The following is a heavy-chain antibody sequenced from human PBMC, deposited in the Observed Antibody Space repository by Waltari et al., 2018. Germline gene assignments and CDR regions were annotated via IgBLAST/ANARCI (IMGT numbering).Heavy chain of an antibody. D-gene: IGHD3-10*01. V-gene: IGHV1-69*08. CDR1: GGTFSSYA. CDR3: VRDEPQTTFGDDGFDV. CDR2: VIPVFGTA. Sequence: QVHLVQSGAEVKKPGSSVRVSCKTSGGTFSSYAFSWVRQAPGQGLEWMGRVIPVFGTANYAQKFQGRVTITADKSTRTAYMELSRLTSEDTAVYYCVRDEPQTTFGDDGFDVWGQGTMVTVSS. J-gene: IGHJ3*01.